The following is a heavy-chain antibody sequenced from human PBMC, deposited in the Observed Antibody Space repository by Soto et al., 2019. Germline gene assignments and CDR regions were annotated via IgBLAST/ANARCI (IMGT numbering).Heavy chain of an antibody. CDR2: IYYSGST. CDR1: GGSISSYY. CDR3: ARGNYGDYFDYYYMDV. Sequence: PSETLSLTCTVSGGSISSYYWSWIRQPPGKGLEWIGYIYYSGSTNYNPSLKSRVTISVDTSKNQFSLKLSSVTAADTAVYYCARGNYGDYFDYYYMDVWGKGTTVTVSS. D-gene: IGHD4-17*01. V-gene: IGHV4-59*01. J-gene: IGHJ6*03.